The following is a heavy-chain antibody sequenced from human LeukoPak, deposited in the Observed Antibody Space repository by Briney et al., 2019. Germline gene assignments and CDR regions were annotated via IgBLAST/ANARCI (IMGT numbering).Heavy chain of an antibody. CDR2: ISGSGSRI. Sequence: GGSLRLSCEASGFTFSNYWMNWVRQAPGKGLEWVSFISGSGSRIYYADSVKGRFTISRDNAKNSLYLQMNNLRADDTAVYYCAKDQGRGGFGLDCWGQGTLVTVSS. V-gene: IGHV3-48*03. J-gene: IGHJ4*02. CDR1: GFTFSNYW. CDR3: AKDQGRGGFGLDC. D-gene: IGHD3-16*01.